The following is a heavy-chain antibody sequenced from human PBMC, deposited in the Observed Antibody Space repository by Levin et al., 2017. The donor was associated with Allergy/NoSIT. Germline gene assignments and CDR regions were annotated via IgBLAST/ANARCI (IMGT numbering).Heavy chain of an antibody. CDR3: ARGGSMIAVAGSFDY. CDR2: IYSGGST. D-gene: IGHD6-19*01. J-gene: IGHJ4*02. Sequence: GESLKISCAASGFTVSSHYMSWVRQAPGKGLEWVSAIYSGGSTYYADSVKGRFTISRDNSKNTLYLQMNSLRAEDTAVYYCARGGSMIAVAGSFDYWGQGTLVTVSS. CDR1: GFTVSSHY. V-gene: IGHV3-66*01.